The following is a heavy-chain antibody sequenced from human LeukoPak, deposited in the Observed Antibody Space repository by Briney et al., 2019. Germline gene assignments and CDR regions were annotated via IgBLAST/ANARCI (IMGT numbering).Heavy chain of an antibody. Sequence: ASVNVSCKASGYTFTSYYMHWVRPAPGQGLEWMGIINPSGGSTSDAQKFQGRVTMTRDTSTSTVYMELSSLRSEDTAVYYCARDLSGSLDFDYWGQGTLVTVSS. D-gene: IGHD1-26*01. CDR2: INPSGGST. CDR1: GYTFTSYY. V-gene: IGHV1-46*01. CDR3: ARDLSGSLDFDY. J-gene: IGHJ4*02.